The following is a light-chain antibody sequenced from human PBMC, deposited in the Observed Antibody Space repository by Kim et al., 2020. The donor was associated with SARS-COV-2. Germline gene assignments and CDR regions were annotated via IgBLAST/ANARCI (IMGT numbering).Light chain of an antibody. Sequence: SASMGDRVTIACRASQSISSWLAWYQQKPGNAPKLLIYKASSLESGVPSRFSGSGSGTEFTLTISSLQPDDFATYYCQQYNSYSYTFGQGTKLEI. CDR1: QSISSW. J-gene: IGKJ2*01. V-gene: IGKV1-5*03. CDR3: QQYNSYSYT. CDR2: KAS.